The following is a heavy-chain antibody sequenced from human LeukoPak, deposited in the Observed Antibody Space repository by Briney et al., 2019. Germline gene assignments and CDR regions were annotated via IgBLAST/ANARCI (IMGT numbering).Heavy chain of an antibody. CDR3: ARGPDSSSVWFDP. V-gene: IGHV1-69*06. CDR1: GGTFSSYA. J-gene: IGHJ5*02. CDR2: IIPIFGTA. D-gene: IGHD6-6*01. Sequence: SVKVSCKASGGTFSSYAISWVRQAPGQGLEWMGGIIPIFGTANYAQKFQGRVTITADKSASTAYMELSSLRSEDTAVYYCARGPDSSSVWFDPWGQGTLVTVSS.